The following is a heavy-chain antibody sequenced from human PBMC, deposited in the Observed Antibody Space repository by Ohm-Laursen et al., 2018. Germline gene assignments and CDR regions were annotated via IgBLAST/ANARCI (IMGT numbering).Heavy chain of an antibody. Sequence: TLSLTCTVSGGSIRSYYWSWIRQPPGKGLEWIGYIYYSGSTDYNPSLKSRVTISVDTSKNHFSLKLSSVTAADTAVYYCARRGDPYWYFDLWGRGTLVTVSS. CDR3: ARRGDPYWYFDL. CDR2: IYYSGST. D-gene: IGHD4-17*01. V-gene: IGHV4-59*08. J-gene: IGHJ2*01. CDR1: GGSIRSYY.